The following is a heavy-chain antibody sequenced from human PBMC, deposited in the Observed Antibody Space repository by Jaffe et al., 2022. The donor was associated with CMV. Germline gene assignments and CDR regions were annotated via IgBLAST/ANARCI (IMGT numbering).Heavy chain of an antibody. V-gene: IGHV4-59*01. CDR2: IYYSGST. CDR1: GGSISSYY. Sequence: QVQLQESGPGLVKPSETLSLTCTVSGGSISSYYWSWIRQPPGKGLEWIGYIYYSGSTNYNPSLKSRVTISVDTSKNQFSLKLSSVTAADTAVYYCARDGRRYCSSTSCHRYYYGMDVWGQGTTVTVSS. J-gene: IGHJ6*02. D-gene: IGHD2-2*01. CDR3: ARDGRRYCSSTSCHRYYYGMDV.